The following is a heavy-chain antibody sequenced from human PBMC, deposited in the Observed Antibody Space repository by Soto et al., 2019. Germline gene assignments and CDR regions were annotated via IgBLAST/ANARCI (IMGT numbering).Heavy chain of an antibody. CDR2: ISGSGGST. Sequence: EVQLLESGGGLVQPGGSLRLSCAASGFTFSSYAMSWVRQAPGKGMEWVSAISGSGGSTYYADSVKGRFTISRDNSKNTLYLQMNSLRAEDTAVYYCAKSPTGFPRMLYYWGQGTLVTVSS. V-gene: IGHV3-23*01. D-gene: IGHD3-10*02. J-gene: IGHJ4*02. CDR3: AKSPTGFPRMLYY. CDR1: GFTFSSYA.